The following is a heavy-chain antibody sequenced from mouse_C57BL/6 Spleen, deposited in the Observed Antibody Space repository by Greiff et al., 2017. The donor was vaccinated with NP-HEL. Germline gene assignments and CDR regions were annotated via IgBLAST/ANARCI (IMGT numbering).Heavy chain of an antibody. CDR3: ARSYYSNTGFAY. D-gene: IGHD2-5*01. V-gene: IGHV1-64*01. CDR1: GYTFTSYW. Sequence: VQLVESGAELVKPGASVKLSCKASGYTFTSYWMHWVKQRPGQGLEWIGMIHPNSGSTNYNEKFKSKATLTVDKSSSTAYMQLSSLTSEDSAVYYCARSYYSNTGFAYWGQGTLVTVSA. CDR2: IHPNSGST. J-gene: IGHJ3*01.